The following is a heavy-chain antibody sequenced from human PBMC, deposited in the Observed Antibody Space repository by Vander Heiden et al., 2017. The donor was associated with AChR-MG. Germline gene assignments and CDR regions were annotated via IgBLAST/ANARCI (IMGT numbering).Heavy chain of an antibody. Sequence: EVQLVESGGGLVQPGGSMRLSCVASGFMVSNHWVHWVRQAPGKGLVWVSGINSDGSNTYHADSVKGRFTISRDNARNTVNLQMNSLRAEDTALYYCASYCGRDCGWGNWGQGTLVTVSS. CDR1: GFMVSNHW. CDR2: INSDGSNT. V-gene: IGHV3-74*01. J-gene: IGHJ4*02. D-gene: IGHD2-21*02. CDR3: ASYCGRDCGWGN.